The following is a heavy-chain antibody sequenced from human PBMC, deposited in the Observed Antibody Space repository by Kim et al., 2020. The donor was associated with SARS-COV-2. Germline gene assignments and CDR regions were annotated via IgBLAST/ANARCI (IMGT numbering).Heavy chain of an antibody. J-gene: IGHJ4*02. CDR2: ISGSGGST. CDR1: GLTFSNYA. Sequence: GGSLRLSCAASGLTFSNYAMSWVRQAPGKGLEWVSAISGSGGSTYYADSVKGRFTISRDNSMNTLYLQMNSLRAEDTAVYYCAKDPYYDFWSGYYFGYWGQGTLVTVSS. D-gene: IGHD3-3*01. CDR3: AKDPYYDFWSGYYFGY. V-gene: IGHV3-23*01.